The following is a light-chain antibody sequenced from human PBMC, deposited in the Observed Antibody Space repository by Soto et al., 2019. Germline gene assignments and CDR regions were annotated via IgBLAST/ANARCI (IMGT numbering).Light chain of an antibody. CDR1: QPVSSNF. CDR2: GVS. Sequence: VLTQSPGTLSLSPGESAALSCRASQPVSSNFLAWYQQRPGQAPRLLIYGVSSRASVIPDRFFGSGYGTDFTLTINRLEPEDFAVYYCQQYANSPITFGQGTLLEIK. V-gene: IGKV3-20*01. CDR3: QQYANSPIT. J-gene: IGKJ5*01.